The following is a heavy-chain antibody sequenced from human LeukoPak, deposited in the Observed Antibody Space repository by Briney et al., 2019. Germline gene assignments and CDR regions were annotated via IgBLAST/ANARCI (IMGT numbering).Heavy chain of an antibody. V-gene: IGHV4-59*13. CDR2: VDHTGST. CDR3: ARGRVSSSTWYSTYYSYFYMDV. Sequence: SETLSLTCSVSDDSITMYYWTWIRQPPGKGLEWIGYVDHTGSTNFNPSLNGRVSISRDTTKNLFSLRLRSVTAADTAVYFCARGRVSSSTWYSTYYSYFYMDVWGKGTTVTISS. CDR1: DDSITMYY. D-gene: IGHD1-1*01. J-gene: IGHJ6*03.